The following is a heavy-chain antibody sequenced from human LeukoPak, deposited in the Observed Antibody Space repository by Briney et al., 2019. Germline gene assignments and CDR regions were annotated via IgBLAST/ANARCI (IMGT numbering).Heavy chain of an antibody. CDR2: IYTSGST. Sequence: SETLSLTCTVSGGSISSYYWSWIRQPPGKGPEWIGYIYTSGSTNYNPSLKSRVTISVDTSKNQFSLKLSSVTAADTAVYYCARHRTGYYYMDVWGKGTTVTVSS. CDR1: GGSISSYY. J-gene: IGHJ6*03. D-gene: IGHD1-14*01. V-gene: IGHV4-4*09. CDR3: ARHRTGYYYMDV.